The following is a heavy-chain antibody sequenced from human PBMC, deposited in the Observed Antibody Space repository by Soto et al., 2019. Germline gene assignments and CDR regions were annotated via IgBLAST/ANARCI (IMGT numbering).Heavy chain of an antibody. D-gene: IGHD5-18*01. CDR1: GFTFSSYG. V-gene: IGHV3-30*18. J-gene: IGHJ4*02. Sequence: QVQLVESGGGVVQPGRSLRLSCAASGFTFSSYGMHWVRQAPGKGLEWVAVISYDGSNKYYADSVKGRFTISRDNSKNTLYLQMNSLRAEDTAVYYCAKDAALGYSYGYHPPDYWGQGTLVTVSS. CDR2: ISYDGSNK. CDR3: AKDAALGYSYGYHPPDY.